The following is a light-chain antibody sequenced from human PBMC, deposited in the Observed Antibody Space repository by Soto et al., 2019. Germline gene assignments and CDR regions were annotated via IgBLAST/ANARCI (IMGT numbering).Light chain of an antibody. CDR2: GVV. J-gene: IGLJ1*01. Sequence: QSALTQPASASRSPGQSVTISGSITKDDIGVYDCVSLYQHHPGKAPRLSIYGVVPRPAGVPDRFSGSKSGDTAYLSISGLQAEDEAHYFCTSYRRGPLYVFGNGTKVTVL. CDR1: KDDIGVYDC. V-gene: IGLV2-8*02. CDR3: TSYRRGPLYV.